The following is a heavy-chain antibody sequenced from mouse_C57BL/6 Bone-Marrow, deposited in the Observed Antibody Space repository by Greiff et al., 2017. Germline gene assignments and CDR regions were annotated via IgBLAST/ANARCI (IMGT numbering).Heavy chain of an antibody. CDR3: ARGGFAY. V-gene: IGHV1-52*01. Sequence: QVQLQQPGAELVRPGSSVTLSCKASGYTFTSYWMHWVKQRPIQGLEWIGNIDPSDSETHYNQKFKDKATLTVDKSSSTAYRQLSSLTSEDSAVYYCARGGFAYWGQGTLVTVSA. CDR1: GYTFTSYW. J-gene: IGHJ3*01. CDR2: IDPSDSET.